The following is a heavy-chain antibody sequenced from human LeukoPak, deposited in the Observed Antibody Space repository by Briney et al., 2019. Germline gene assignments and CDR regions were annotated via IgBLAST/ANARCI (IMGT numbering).Heavy chain of an antibody. CDR3: ARRGYYYDSSGYYEASAFDI. V-gene: IGHV4-4*09. D-gene: IGHD3-22*01. Sequence: SETLSLTCTVSGGSISSYHWSWIRQPPGKGLEWIGYIYTSGSTNYNPSLKSRVTISVDTSKNQFSLKLSSVTAADTAVYYCARRGYYYDSSGYYEASAFDIWGQGTMVTVSS. J-gene: IGHJ3*02. CDR2: IYTSGST. CDR1: GGSISSYH.